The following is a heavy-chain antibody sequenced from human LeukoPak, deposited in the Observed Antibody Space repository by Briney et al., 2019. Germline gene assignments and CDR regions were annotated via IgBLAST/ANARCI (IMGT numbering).Heavy chain of an antibody. D-gene: IGHD2-2*01. J-gene: IGHJ4*02. Sequence: GGSLRLSCAASGFTFSNYGMSWVRQAPGKGLEWVSGISSSGGSTYYTDSVKGRFTISRDNSKNTLFLQMNSLRAEDRAVYYCAKDSLRTVPKASFDYWGQGILVTVSS. V-gene: IGHV3-23*01. CDR2: ISSSGGST. CDR1: GFTFSNYG. CDR3: AKDSLRTVPKASFDY.